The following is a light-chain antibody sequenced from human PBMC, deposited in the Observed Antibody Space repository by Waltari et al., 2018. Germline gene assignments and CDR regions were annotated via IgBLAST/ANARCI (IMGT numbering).Light chain of an antibody. J-gene: IGKJ4*01. V-gene: IGKV1-5*01. CDR3: QQYKTYPLT. CDR2: EAL. CDR1: QSISSR. Sequence: DIQMTQSPSTLSASVGDRVTITCRASQSISSRLAWYQQKPVTAPKLLIHEALSLESGVPIRFSGTVSGTEFTLTISSLQPEDFGTYFCQQYKTYPLTFGGGTRVESK.